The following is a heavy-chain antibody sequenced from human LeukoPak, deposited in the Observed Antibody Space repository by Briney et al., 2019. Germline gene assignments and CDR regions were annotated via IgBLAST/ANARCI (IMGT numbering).Heavy chain of an antibody. CDR2: IYYSGST. Sequence: SETLSLTCTVSGGSISSYYWSWIRQPPGKGLEWIGYIYYSGSTNYNPSLKSRVTISVDTSKNQFSLKLSSVTAADTAMYYCARVIAVADGVPPRYFDYWGQGTLVTVSS. V-gene: IGHV4-59*01. CDR3: ARVIAVADGVPPRYFDY. J-gene: IGHJ4*02. CDR1: GGSISSYY. D-gene: IGHD6-19*01.